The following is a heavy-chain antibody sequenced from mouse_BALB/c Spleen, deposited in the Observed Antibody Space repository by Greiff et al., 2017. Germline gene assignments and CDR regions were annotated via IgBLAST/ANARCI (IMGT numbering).Heavy chain of an antibody. CDR3: ARGGILFAY. J-gene: IGHJ3*01. CDR2: IDPSDSET. V-gene: IGHV1S127*01. CDR1: GYSLTSSW. Sequence: QVQLQQSGPQLVRPGASVKISCKASGYSLTSSWMPGVKQRPGQGLEWIGMIDPSDSETRLNQKFKDKATLTVDKSSSTAYMQLSSPTSEDSAVYYCARGGILFAYWGQGTLVTVSA.